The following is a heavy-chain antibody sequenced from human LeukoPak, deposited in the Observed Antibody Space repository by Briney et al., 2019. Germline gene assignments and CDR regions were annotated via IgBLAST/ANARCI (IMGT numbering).Heavy chain of an antibody. CDR3: ARGPLSGWYPNWFDP. V-gene: IGHV4-34*01. Sequence: NPSETLSLTCAVYGGSFSGYYWSWIRQPPGKGLEWIGEINHSGSTNYNPSLKSRVTISVDTSKNQFSLKLSPVTAADTAVYYCARGPLSGWYPNWFDPWGQGTLVTVSS. CDR2: INHSGST. J-gene: IGHJ5*02. D-gene: IGHD6-19*01. CDR1: GGSFSGYY.